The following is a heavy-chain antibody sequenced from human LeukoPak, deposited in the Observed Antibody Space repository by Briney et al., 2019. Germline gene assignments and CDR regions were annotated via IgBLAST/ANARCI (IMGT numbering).Heavy chain of an antibody. V-gene: IGHV1-46*01. CDR1: GYTFSDYY. CDR3: ARDPGYYDSSGYGPAYYYCYMDV. CDR2: INPSDTST. Sequence: ASVKVSCKASGYTFSDYYIYWVRQAPGQGLEWMGVINPSDTSTTYAQKFQGRVTMTRDMSTSTVYMELSSLRSEDTAVYYCARDPGYYDSSGYGPAYYYCYMDVWGKGTTVTVSS. J-gene: IGHJ6*03. D-gene: IGHD3-22*01.